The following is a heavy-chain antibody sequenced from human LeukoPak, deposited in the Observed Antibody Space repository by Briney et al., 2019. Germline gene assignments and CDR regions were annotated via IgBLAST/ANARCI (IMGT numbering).Heavy chain of an antibody. J-gene: IGHJ4*02. V-gene: IGHV3-15*01. CDR2: IKSKTDGGTT. Sequence: GGSLRLSCAASGFTFSNALMSWVRQAPGKGLEWVGRIKSKTDGGTTDYAAPVKGRFTISRDDSKNTLYLQMNSLKTEDTAVYYCTTSKSGYDYLFDYWGQGTLVTVSS. D-gene: IGHD5-12*01. CDR3: TTSKSGYDYLFDY. CDR1: GFTFSNAL.